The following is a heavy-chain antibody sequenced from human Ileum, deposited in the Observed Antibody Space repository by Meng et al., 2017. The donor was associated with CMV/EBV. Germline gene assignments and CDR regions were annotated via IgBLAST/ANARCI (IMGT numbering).Heavy chain of an antibody. D-gene: IGHD1-1*01. V-gene: IGHV4-39*06. CDR2: IYYSGST. Sequence: SETLSLTCTVSGGSISSSSYYWGWIRQPPGKGLEWIGSIYYSGSTYYNPYLKSRITMSVDTSKNQFALKLSSVTAADTAVYYCASRWTYFDYWGQGTLVTVSS. CDR3: ASRWTYFDY. J-gene: IGHJ4*02. CDR1: GGSISSSSYY.